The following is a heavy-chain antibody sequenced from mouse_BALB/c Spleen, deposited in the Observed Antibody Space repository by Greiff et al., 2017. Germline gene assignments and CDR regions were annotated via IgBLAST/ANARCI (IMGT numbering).Heavy chain of an antibody. Sequence: VQLQQSGPELVKPGASVKISCKASGYTFTDYNMHWVKQSHGKSLEWIGYIYPYNGGTGYNQKFKSKATLTVDNSSSTAYMELRSLTSEDSAVYYCARRARATLYYYAMDYWGQGTSVTVSS. CDR2: IYPYNGGT. CDR3: ARRARATLYYYAMDY. J-gene: IGHJ4*01. CDR1: GYTFTDYN. V-gene: IGHV1S29*02. D-gene: IGHD3-1*01.